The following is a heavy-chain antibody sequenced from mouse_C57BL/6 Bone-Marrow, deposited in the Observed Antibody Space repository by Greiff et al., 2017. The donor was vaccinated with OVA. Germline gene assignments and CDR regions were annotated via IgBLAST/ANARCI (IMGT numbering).Heavy chain of an antibody. J-gene: IGHJ4*01. CDR2: IYPRSGYT. D-gene: IGHD5-2*01. Sequence: QVQLQQSGAELARPGASVKLSCKASGYTFTSYGISWVKQRPGQGLEWIGEIYPRSGYTNYNEKFKGKATLTVDKSSSTAYLELSRLTSDDSTVYFCARNNNGYYYSLAYWGQGTSVTVSA. CDR3: ARNNNGYYYSLAY. V-gene: IGHV1-81*01. CDR1: GYTFTSYG.